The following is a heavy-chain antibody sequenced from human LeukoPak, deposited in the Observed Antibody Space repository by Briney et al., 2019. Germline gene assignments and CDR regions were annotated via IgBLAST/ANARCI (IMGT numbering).Heavy chain of an antibody. J-gene: IGHJ4*02. V-gene: IGHV3-21*01. CDR3: ARGDYVSLLEWVRGPARIDY. D-gene: IGHD3-3*01. CDR1: GFTVRDNY. CDR2: ISSSSSHI. Sequence: GGSLRLSCAASGFTVRDNYMSWARQAPGKGLEWVSSISSSSSHIYYADSVKGRFTISRDNAKKSLYLQMNSLRAEDTAVYYCARGDYVSLLEWVRGPARIDYWGQGTLVTASS.